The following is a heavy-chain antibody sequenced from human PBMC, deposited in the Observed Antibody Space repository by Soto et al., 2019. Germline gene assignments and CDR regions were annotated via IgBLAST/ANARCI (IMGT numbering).Heavy chain of an antibody. CDR2: ISGSGGST. Sequence: GGSLRLSCAASGFTFSSYAMSWVRQAPGKGLEWVSAISGSGGSTYYADSVKGRFTISRDNSKNTLYLQMNSLRAEDTAVYYCAKAKLGYYYDSSGPFDYWGQGTLVTVSS. J-gene: IGHJ4*02. V-gene: IGHV3-23*01. D-gene: IGHD3-22*01. CDR3: AKAKLGYYYDSSGPFDY. CDR1: GFTFSSYA.